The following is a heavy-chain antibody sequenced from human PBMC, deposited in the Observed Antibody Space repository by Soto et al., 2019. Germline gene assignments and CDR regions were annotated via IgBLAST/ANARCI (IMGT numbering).Heavy chain of an antibody. Sequence: QVQLVQSGAEVKKPGASVKVSCKASGYTFTSYAMHWVRQAPGQRLEWMGWINAGNGNTKYSQKFQGRVTITRDTSASTAHMELSSLRSEDTAVYYCARVRVEYSYNWFDPWGQGTLVTVSS. CDR1: GYTFTSYA. CDR2: INAGNGNT. V-gene: IGHV1-3*01. CDR3: ARVRVEYSYNWFDP. J-gene: IGHJ5*02. D-gene: IGHD2-21*01.